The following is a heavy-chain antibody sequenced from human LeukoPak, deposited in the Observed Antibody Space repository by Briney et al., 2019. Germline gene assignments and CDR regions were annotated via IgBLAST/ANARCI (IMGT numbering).Heavy chain of an antibody. J-gene: IGHJ6*03. CDR3: ARGRTGTTGYYYYYYMDV. CDR1: GYTFTSDD. Sequence: GASVKVSCKASGYTFTSDDINWVRQATGQGLEWLGWVNPKSGNTGYARKFQGRLTMTRDTSISTAYMELSSLRSEDTAVYYCARGRTGTTGYYYYYYMDVWGKGTTVTVSS. CDR2: VNPKSGNT. V-gene: IGHV1-8*01. D-gene: IGHD1-7*01.